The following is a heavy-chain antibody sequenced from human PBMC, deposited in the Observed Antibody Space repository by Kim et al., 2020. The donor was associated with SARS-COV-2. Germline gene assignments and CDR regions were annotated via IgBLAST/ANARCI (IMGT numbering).Heavy chain of an antibody. CDR2: ISYDGSNK. CDR1: GFTFSSYA. CDR3: AREWEPHYSYYYYYGMDV. V-gene: IGHV3-30*04. D-gene: IGHD1-26*01. J-gene: IGHJ6*02. Sequence: GGSLRLSCAASGFTFSSYAMHWVRQAPGKGLEWVAVISYDGSNKYYADSVKGRFTISRDNSKNTLYLQMNSLRAEDTAVYYCAREWEPHYSYYYYYGMDVWGQGTTVTVSS.